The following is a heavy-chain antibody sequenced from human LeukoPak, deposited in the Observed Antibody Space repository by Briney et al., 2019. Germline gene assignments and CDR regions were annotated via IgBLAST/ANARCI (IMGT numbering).Heavy chain of an antibody. CDR1: GYSFTSYW. J-gene: IGHJ4*02. CDR2: IYPGDSDT. V-gene: IGHV5-51*01. Sequence: GESLKISYKGSGYSFTSYWIGWVRPVPGKGVEWMGIIYPGDSDTRYSPSFQGQVTISADKSITTAYLQWSSLKASDTAMYYCARQSNRVSDYWGQGTLVTVSS. D-gene: IGHD6-13*01. CDR3: ARQSNRVSDY.